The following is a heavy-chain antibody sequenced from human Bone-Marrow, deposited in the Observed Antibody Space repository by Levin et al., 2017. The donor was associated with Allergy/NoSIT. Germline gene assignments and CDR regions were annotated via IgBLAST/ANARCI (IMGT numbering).Heavy chain of an antibody. J-gene: IGHJ1*01. D-gene: IGHD3-3*01. Sequence: GGSLRLSCAASGFTFSSYAMHWVRQAPGKGLEWVAVISYDGSNKYYADSVKGRFTISRDNSKNTLYLQMNSLRAEDTAVYYCARAPRRNFLASAEYFQHWGQGTLVTVSS. CDR2: ISYDGSNK. V-gene: IGHV3-30-3*01. CDR1: GFTFSSYA. CDR3: ARAPRRNFLASAEYFQH.